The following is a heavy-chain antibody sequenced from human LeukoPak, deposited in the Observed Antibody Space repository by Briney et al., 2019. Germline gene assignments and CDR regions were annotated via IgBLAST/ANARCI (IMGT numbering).Heavy chain of an antibody. CDR1: GFTFSNYA. CDR2: ISGSGLSS. CDR3: AKGTTSGSGPHYFDY. Sequence: PGGSLRLSCAASGFTFSNYAISWVRQAPGEGLVWVSLISGSGLSSYYADSVKGRFSISRDNSRNTLYLQLNNLNAGDTAVYYCAKGTTSGSGPHYFDYWGQGALVTVSS. V-gene: IGHV3-23*01. D-gene: IGHD3-10*01. J-gene: IGHJ4*02.